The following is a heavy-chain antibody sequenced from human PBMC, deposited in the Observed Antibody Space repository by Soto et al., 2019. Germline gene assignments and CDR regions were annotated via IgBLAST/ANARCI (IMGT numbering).Heavy chain of an antibody. J-gene: IGHJ6*02. Sequence: GGPLRLSCAASGFTFSSYAMHWVRQAPGKGLEWVAVISYDGSNKYYADSVKGRFTISRDNSKNTLYLQMNSLRAEDTAVYYCARAMDTAMVAYYYYYGMDVWGQGTTVTVSS. CDR1: GFTFSSYA. CDR3: ARAMDTAMVAYYYYYGMDV. CDR2: ISYDGSNK. D-gene: IGHD5-18*01. V-gene: IGHV3-30-3*01.